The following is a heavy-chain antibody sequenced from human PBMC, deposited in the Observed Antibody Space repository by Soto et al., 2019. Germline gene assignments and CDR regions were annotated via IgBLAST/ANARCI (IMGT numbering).Heavy chain of an antibody. CDR1: GFTFSSYW. D-gene: IGHD6-13*01. V-gene: IGHV3-7*05. CDR3: ARVFQQLVDYYYYYGMDV. CDR2: IKQDGSEK. Sequence: GGSLRLSCAASGFTFSSYWMSWVRQAPGKGLEWVANIKQDGSEKYYVDSVKGRFTISRDNAKNSLYLQMNSLRAEDTAVYYCARVFQQLVDYYYYYGMDVWGQGTTVTVSS. J-gene: IGHJ6*02.